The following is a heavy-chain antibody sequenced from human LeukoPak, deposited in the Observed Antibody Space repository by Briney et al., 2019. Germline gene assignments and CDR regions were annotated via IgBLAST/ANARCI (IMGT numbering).Heavy chain of an antibody. CDR2: IYYSGST. V-gene: IGHV4-59*01. CDR3: AREGYSGSYIKEGSAFDI. J-gene: IGHJ3*02. CDR1: GGSISSYY. D-gene: IGHD1-26*01. Sequence: SETLSLTCTVSGGSISSYYWSWIRQPPGKGLEWIGYIYYSGSTNYNPSLKSRVTISVDTSKNQFSLKLSSVTAADTAVYYCAREGYSGSYIKEGSAFDIWGQGTMVTVSS.